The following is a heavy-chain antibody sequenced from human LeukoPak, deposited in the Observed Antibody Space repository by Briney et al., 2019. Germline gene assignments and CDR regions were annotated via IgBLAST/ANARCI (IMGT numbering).Heavy chain of an antibody. D-gene: IGHD6-6*01. CDR1: GGTFSSYA. CDR2: IIPIFGTA. J-gene: IGHJ4*02. CDR3: ARDPEYSSSSGDGDY. Sequence: SVKVSCKASGGTFSSYAISWVRQAPGQGLEWMGGIIPIFGTANYAQKFQGRVTITTDEPTSTAYMELSSLRSEDTAVYYCARDPEYSSSSGDGDYWGQGTLVTVSS. V-gene: IGHV1-69*05.